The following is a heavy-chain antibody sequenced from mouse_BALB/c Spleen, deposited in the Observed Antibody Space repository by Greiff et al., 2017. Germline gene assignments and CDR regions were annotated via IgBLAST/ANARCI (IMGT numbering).Heavy chain of an antibody. CDR3: NVGNPDY. CDR2: IDPENGDT. Sequence: EVQLQQSGAELVRSGASVKLSCTASGFNIKDYYMHWVKQRPEQGLEWIGWIDPENGDTEYAPKFQGKATMTADTSSNTAYLQLSSLTSEDTAVYYCNVGNPDYWGQGTTLTVSS. V-gene: IGHV14-4*02. J-gene: IGHJ2*01. D-gene: IGHD2-1*01. CDR1: GFNIKDYY.